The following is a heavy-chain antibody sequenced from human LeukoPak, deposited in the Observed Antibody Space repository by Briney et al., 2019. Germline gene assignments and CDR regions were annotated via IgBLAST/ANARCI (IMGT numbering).Heavy chain of an antibody. D-gene: IGHD3-22*01. V-gene: IGHV4-34*01. CDR2: INHSGST. J-gene: IGHJ5*02. CDR3: ARGVDSGYYLSWFDP. CDR1: GGSFSGYY. Sequence: SETLSLTCAVYGGSFSGYYWSWIRQPPGKGLEWIGEINHSGSTYYNPSLKSRVTISVDKSKNQFSLKLSSVTAADTAVYYCARGVDSGYYLSWFDPWGQGTLVTVSS.